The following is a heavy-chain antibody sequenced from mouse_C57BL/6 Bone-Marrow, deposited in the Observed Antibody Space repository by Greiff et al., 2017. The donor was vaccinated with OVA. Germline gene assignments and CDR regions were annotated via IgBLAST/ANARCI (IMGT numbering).Heavy chain of an antibody. CDR2: ISDGGSYT. D-gene: IGHD1-1*01. J-gene: IGHJ1*03. CDR3: AREIYYGSSYVYFDV. Sequence: VQLKESGGGLVKPGGSLKLSCAASGFTFSSYAMSWVRQTPEKRLEWVATISDGGSYTYYPDNVKGRFTISRDNAKNNLYLQMSHLKSEDTAMYYCAREIYYGSSYVYFDVWGTGTTVTVSS. CDR1: GFTFSSYA. V-gene: IGHV5-4*01.